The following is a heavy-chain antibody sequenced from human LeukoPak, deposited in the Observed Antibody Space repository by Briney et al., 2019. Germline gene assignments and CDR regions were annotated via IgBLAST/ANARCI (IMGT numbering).Heavy chain of an antibody. CDR2: IRYDGSNK. D-gene: IGHD2-2*01. V-gene: IGHV3-30*02. CDR1: GFTFSSYG. J-gene: IGHJ4*02. CDR3: ASAKDIVVVPAAMALDY. Sequence: GGSLRLSCAASGFTFSSYGMHWVRQAPGKGLEWVAFIRYDGSNKYYADSVKGRFTISRDNSKNTLYLQMNSLRAEDTAVYYCASAKDIVVVPAAMALDYWGQGTLVTVSS.